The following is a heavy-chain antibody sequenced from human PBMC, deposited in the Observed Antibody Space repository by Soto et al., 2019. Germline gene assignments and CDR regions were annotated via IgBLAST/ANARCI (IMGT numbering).Heavy chain of an antibody. Sequence: SVKVSCKASGDTFSSYAISWVRQAPGKGLEWMGKIIPTFGRTNYAQKFQGRLTISADDSTSTAYMELRSLVSEDTAVYYCARDPLSSFAMDVWGQGTTVTSP. CDR3: ARDPLSSFAMDV. D-gene: IGHD6-6*01. CDR2: IIPTFGRT. V-gene: IGHV1-69*13. CDR1: GDTFSSYA. J-gene: IGHJ6*02.